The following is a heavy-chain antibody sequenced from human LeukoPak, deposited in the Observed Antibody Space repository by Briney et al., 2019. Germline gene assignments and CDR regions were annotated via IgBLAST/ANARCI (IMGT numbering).Heavy chain of an antibody. Sequence: GGSLRLSCAASGFSVSDNYMIWVRQAPGKGLEWVSLLYTGGETNYADSVKGRFTMSRDTSTNTVSLQMNSLRAEDTAVYYCARGFAPAYNFGVFDYWGQGTLVSVSS. CDR2: LYTGGET. V-gene: IGHV3-53*01. CDR1: GFSVSDNY. J-gene: IGHJ4*02. CDR3: ARGFAPAYNFGVFDY. D-gene: IGHD5-18*01.